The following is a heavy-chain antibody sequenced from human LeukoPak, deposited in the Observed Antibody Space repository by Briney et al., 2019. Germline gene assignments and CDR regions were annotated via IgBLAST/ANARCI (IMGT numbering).Heavy chain of an antibody. CDR3: AREGSSAYAWFDP. D-gene: IGHD3-22*01. J-gene: IGHJ5*02. CDR2: IYTSGTT. CDR1: GGSISGYY. V-gene: IGHV4-4*07. Sequence: SETLSLTCTVPGGSISGYYWSWIRQPAGKGLEWIGHIYTSGTTNYNPSLTSRVTMSIDTSKNQFSLMLSSVTAADTAVYYCAREGSSAYAWFDPWGQGTLVTVSS.